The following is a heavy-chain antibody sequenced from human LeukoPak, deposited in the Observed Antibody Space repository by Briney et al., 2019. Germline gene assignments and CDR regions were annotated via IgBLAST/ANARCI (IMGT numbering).Heavy chain of an antibody. CDR1: GFTFSSYA. J-gene: IGHJ4*02. V-gene: IGHV3-23*01. Sequence: GGSLRLSCAASGFTFSSYAMSWVRQAPGKGLEWVSAISGSGGSTYYADSVKGRFTISRDNSKNTLYLQMNSLRAEDTAVYYCAKGNKVVVVEGYYFDYWGQGTLVIVSS. CDR2: ISGSGGST. CDR3: AKGNKVVVVEGYYFDY. D-gene: IGHD2-15*01.